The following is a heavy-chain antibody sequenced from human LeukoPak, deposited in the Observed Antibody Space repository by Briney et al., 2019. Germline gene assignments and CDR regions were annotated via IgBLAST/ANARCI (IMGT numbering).Heavy chain of an antibody. J-gene: IGHJ4*02. Sequence: GRSLRLSCAASGFTFSSYWMHWVRQAPGKGLVWVSRINTDGSSTSYADSVKGRFTISRDNAKNTLYLQMNSLRAEDTAVYYCASLDFWSGSTPFDYWGQGTLVTVSS. CDR1: GFTFSSYW. CDR3: ASLDFWSGSTPFDY. D-gene: IGHD3-3*01. V-gene: IGHV3-74*01. CDR2: INTDGSST.